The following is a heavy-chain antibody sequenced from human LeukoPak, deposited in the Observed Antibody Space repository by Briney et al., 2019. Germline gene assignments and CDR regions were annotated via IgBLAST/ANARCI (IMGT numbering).Heavy chain of an antibody. V-gene: IGHV3-64*01. CDR2: ISSNGGGT. D-gene: IGHD1-1*01. CDR1: GFTFSTYA. J-gene: IGHJ3*02. CDR3: ARVIAGTRGAFDI. Sequence: GGSLRLSCAASGFTFSTYAMHWVRQAPGKGLEYVSAISSNGGGTYYANSVKGRFTISRDNSKNTLYLQMGSLRPEDMAVYYCARVIAGTRGAFDIWGQGTMVTVSS.